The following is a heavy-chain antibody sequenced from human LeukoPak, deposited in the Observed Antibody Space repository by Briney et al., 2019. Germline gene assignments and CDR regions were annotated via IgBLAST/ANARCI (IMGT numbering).Heavy chain of an antibody. CDR3: ARHEEEDGYNAKPLDF. CDR2: IHYSGNT. CDR1: GGSISTNNY. Sequence: SETLSLTCTVSGGSISTNNYWGWIRQPPGMGLEWIGTIHYSGNTYYTPSLRSRVTISIDRSKSQFSLRLSSVTAADTAVYYCARHEEEDGYNAKPLDFWGQGTLVTVSS. J-gene: IGHJ4*02. V-gene: IGHV4-39*01. D-gene: IGHD5-24*01.